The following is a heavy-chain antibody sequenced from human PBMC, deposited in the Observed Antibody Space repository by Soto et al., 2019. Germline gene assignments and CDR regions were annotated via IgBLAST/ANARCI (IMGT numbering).Heavy chain of an antibody. CDR1: GYTFTSYD. Sequence: QVQLVQSGAEVKKPGASVKVSCKASGYTFTSYDSNWVRQATGQGREWMGWMNPNSGNTDYAQKFLGTVNMTRNTYISTAYLELSRLSSEDTAVYYCERERTRAFQPWAQGHLVKVTS. CDR3: ERERTRAFQP. V-gene: IGHV1-8*01. J-gene: IGHJ5*02. CDR2: MNPNSGNT.